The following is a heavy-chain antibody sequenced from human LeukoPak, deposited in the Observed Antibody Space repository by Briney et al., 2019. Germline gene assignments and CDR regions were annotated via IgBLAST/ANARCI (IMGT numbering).Heavy chain of an antibody. D-gene: IGHD2-2*02. CDR3: AKGRPYCSSTSCYTAEYFQH. CDR2: ISGSGGST. Sequence: GGSLRLSCAASGFTFSSYAMSWVRQAPGKGLEWVSAISGSGGSTYYADSVKGRFTISRDNSKNTLYLQMNSLRAEDTAVYYCAKGRPYCSSTSCYTAEYFQHWGQGTLVTVSS. J-gene: IGHJ1*01. CDR1: GFTFSSYA. V-gene: IGHV3-23*01.